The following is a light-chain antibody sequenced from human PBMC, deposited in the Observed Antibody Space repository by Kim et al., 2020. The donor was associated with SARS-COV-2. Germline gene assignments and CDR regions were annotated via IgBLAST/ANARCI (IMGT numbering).Light chain of an antibody. Sequence: VSPGERAALSYKASQSVSSYLAWYQQKPGQAPRLPIYGASSRATGIPARFSGSGSGTGFTLTISSLQSEDFAVCYCQQYNNWPPYTFGQGTKLEI. J-gene: IGKJ2*01. CDR1: QSVSSY. V-gene: IGKV3-15*01. CDR3: QQYNNWPPYT. CDR2: GAS.